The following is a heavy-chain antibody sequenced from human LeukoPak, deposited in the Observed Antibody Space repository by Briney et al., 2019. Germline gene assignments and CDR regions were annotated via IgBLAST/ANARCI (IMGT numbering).Heavy chain of an antibody. V-gene: IGHV3-43*02. D-gene: IGHD1-26*01. CDR1: GFTFSSYS. CDR2: ISGDGDSI. CDR3: AKGVRSGTYYNCFDP. Sequence: PGGSLRLSCAASGFTFSSYSMNWVRQAPGKGLEWISLISGDGDSIYYADSVKGRFTISRDNSKNSLYLQMSSLRAEDTALYYCAKGVRSGTYYNCFDPWGQGTLVTVSS. J-gene: IGHJ5*02.